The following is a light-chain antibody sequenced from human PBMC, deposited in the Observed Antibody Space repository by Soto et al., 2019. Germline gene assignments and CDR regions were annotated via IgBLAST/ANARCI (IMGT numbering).Light chain of an antibody. CDR3: FSNAGSVV. CDR2: EGS. Sequence: QSALTQPASVSGSPGQSITISCTGTSSDVGSYNLVSWYQQHPGKAPKLMIYEGSKRPSGVSNRFSGSKSGNTASLTISGLQGEDEADYYCFSNAGSVVFGGGTKLTVL. V-gene: IGLV2-23*01. J-gene: IGLJ2*01. CDR1: SSDVGSYNL.